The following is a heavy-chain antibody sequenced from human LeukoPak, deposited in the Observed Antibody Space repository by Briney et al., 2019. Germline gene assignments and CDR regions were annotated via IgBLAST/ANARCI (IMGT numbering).Heavy chain of an antibody. Sequence: SETLSLTCTVSGGSISSHYWSWFRQPPGKGLEWIGYIYYSGSTNYNPSLKSRVTISVDTSKNQFSLKLSSVTAADTAVYYCARYVSALNYDFWSGYSSWFDPWGQGTLVTVSS. D-gene: IGHD3-3*01. CDR2: IYYSGST. CDR3: ARYVSALNYDFWSGYSSWFDP. V-gene: IGHV4-59*11. CDR1: GGSISSHY. J-gene: IGHJ5*02.